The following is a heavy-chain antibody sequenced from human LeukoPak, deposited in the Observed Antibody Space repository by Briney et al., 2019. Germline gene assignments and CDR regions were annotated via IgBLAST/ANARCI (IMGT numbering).Heavy chain of an antibody. J-gene: IGHJ4*02. CDR1: GYTFTGYY. CDR2: INPNSGGT. D-gene: IGHD3-10*01. V-gene: IGHV1-2*04. CDR3: ARVGGFGEFLDY. Sequence: GASVKVSCKASGYTFTGYYMHWVRQAPGQGLEWMGWINPNSGGTNYAQKFQGWVTMTRDTSISTAYMELSSLRSEDTAVYYCARVGGFGEFLDYWGQGTLVTVSS.